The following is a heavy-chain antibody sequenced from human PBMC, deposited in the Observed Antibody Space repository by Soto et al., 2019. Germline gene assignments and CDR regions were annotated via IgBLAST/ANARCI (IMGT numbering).Heavy chain of an antibody. D-gene: IGHD4-17*01. J-gene: IGHJ5*02. CDR1: GCSFTSYW. CDR3: ARRLTVTPDWFDP. Sequence: PGVSLKISCKGSGCSFTSYWISRLRQMPGKGREWMGRIDPIESYTHYSTSFQGDVTIPSDKSISTAYLHWSSLKDSDTAMHYCARRLTVTPDWFDPWGQRTMVTVSS. CDR2: IDPIESYT. V-gene: IGHV5-10-1*01.